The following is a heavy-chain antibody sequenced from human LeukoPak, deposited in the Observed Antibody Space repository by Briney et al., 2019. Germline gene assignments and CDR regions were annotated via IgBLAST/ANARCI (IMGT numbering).Heavy chain of an antibody. Sequence: GGSLRLSCAASGFTFSNYYMNWVRQAQGKGLEWISSISGTSSYIFYADSLKGRFIVSRDNAKNSLFLQMNSLRAEDTAVYYCGRAGDYWGQGTLVTVSS. D-gene: IGHD7-27*01. CDR2: ISGTSSYI. CDR1: GFTFSNYY. CDR3: GRAGDY. V-gene: IGHV3-21*06. J-gene: IGHJ4*02.